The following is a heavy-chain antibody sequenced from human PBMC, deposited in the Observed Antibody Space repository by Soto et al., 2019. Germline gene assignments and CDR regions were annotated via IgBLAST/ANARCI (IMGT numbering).Heavy chain of an antibody. D-gene: IGHD3-22*01. V-gene: IGHV1-24*01. J-gene: IGHJ4*02. CDR1: GYTLTELS. CDR2: FDPEDGET. CDR3: ARAAYYYESSGYYPGDY. Sequence: ASVKASCKVSGYTLTELSMHWLRQAPVKGLEWMGGFDPEDGETIYAQKFQGRVTMTEDTSTDTAYMELSSLRSEDTAVYYCARAAYYYESSGYYPGDYWGQGTLVTVSS.